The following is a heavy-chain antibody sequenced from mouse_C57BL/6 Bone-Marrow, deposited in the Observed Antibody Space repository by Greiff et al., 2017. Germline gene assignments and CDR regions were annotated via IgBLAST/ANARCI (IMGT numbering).Heavy chain of an antibody. CDR1: GYTFTSYW. CDR3: ARGDY. Sequence: QVQLQQPGAELVKPGASVKLSCKASGYTFTSYWMPWVKQRPGQGLEWVGEIDPADSYTNYNQKFKGKATLTVDTSSSTAYMQLGSLTSEDSAVYYCARGDYWGQGTSVTVSS. J-gene: IGHJ4*01. CDR2: IDPADSYT. V-gene: IGHV1-50*01.